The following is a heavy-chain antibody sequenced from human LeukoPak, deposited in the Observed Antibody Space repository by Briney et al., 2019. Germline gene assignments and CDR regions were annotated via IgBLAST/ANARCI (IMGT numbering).Heavy chain of an antibody. CDR2: IKEDANEE. D-gene: IGHD2-2*01. CDR3: ARAGYCTSNSCYSPNFYYMDV. V-gene: IGHV3-7*01. Sequence: GGSLRLSCAASGCTFRSYRMSWVRQAPGKGLEWVANIKEDANEEYYVDSVRGRFIISRDNAKNSLFLQMYSLRADDTAVYYCARAGYCTSNSCYSPNFYYMDVWGKGTTVAVSS. J-gene: IGHJ6*03. CDR1: GCTFRSYR.